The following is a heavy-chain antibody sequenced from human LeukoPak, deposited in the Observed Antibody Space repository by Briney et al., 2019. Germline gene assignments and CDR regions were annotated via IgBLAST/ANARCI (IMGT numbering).Heavy chain of an antibody. CDR1: GGTFSSYA. V-gene: IGHV1-69*13. CDR2: IIPIFGTA. Sequence: EASVKVSCKASGGTFSSYAISWVRQAPGQGLEWMGGIIPIFGTANYAQKFQGRVTITADESTSTAYMELSSLRSEDTAVYYCARGINGSYGSWGQGTLVTVSS. D-gene: IGHD5-18*01. CDR3: ARGINGSYGS. J-gene: IGHJ5*02.